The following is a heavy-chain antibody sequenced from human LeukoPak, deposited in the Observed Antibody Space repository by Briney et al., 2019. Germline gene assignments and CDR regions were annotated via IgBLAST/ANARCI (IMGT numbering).Heavy chain of an antibody. J-gene: IGHJ4*02. CDR2: ISSSGSTI. CDR1: GFTFSSYE. V-gene: IGHV3-48*03. CDR3: ARDGSGSGNYYNVAGFDY. Sequence: GGALRLSCAASGFTFSSYEMNWVRQAPRKGLEWVSYISSSGSTIYYANSVKGRFTISRDNAKNSLYLQMNSLRAEDTAVYYCARDGSGSGNYYNVAGFDYWGQGTLVTVSS. D-gene: IGHD3-10*01.